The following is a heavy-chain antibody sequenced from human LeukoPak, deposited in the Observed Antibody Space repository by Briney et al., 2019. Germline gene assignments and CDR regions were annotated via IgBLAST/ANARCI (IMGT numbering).Heavy chain of an antibody. Sequence: SETLSLTCTVSGGSINSYFWTWIRQPAGKGLEWIGRIYTGGSTNYNPSLKSRVTLSVGTSKNQFSLKLSSVTAADTAVYYCARQEGGIVGPYWGQGTLVTVSS. CDR1: GGSINSYF. V-gene: IGHV4-4*07. CDR3: ARQEGGIVGPY. J-gene: IGHJ4*02. CDR2: IYTGGST. D-gene: IGHD1-26*01.